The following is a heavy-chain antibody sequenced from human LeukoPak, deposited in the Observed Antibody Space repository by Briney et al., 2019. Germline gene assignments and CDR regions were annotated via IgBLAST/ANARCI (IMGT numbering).Heavy chain of an antibody. Sequence: GESLKISCQGSGYTFTNYWIAWVRQMPGKGLEWMGIIYPGDSDTRYSPSFQGQVTISADKSISTAYLQWTSLKASDTAMYYCARQNAEVSYFDYWGQGALVTVSS. CDR1: GYTFTNYW. D-gene: IGHD1-1*01. J-gene: IGHJ4*02. CDR3: ARQNAEVSYFDY. V-gene: IGHV5-51*01. CDR2: IYPGDSDT.